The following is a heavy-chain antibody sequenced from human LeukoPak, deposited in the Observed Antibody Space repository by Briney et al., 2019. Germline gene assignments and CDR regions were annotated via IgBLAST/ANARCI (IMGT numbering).Heavy chain of an antibody. D-gene: IGHD3-3*01. CDR2: ISGSGGST. CDR1: GFTFSSYA. CDR3: AKGVPKYYDFWSGSLFFDL. Sequence: GGSLRLSCAASGFTFSSYAMSWVRQAPGKGLEWVSAISGSGGSTYYADSVKGRFTISRDNSKNTLYLQMNSLRAEDTAVYYCAKGVPKYYDFWSGSLFFDLWGRGTLVTVSS. V-gene: IGHV3-23*01. J-gene: IGHJ2*01.